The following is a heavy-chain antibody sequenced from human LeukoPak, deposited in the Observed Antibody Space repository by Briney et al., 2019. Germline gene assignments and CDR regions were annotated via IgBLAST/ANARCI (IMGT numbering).Heavy chain of an antibody. Sequence: GGSLRLSCAASGFTFSSYAMSWVRQAPGEGLEWVSAISGSGDGTYYADSVRGRFAISRDNSKNTLYLQMNSLRAEDTAVYYCARGYYDSSGYYYFAFNIWGQGTMVTVSS. D-gene: IGHD3-22*01. CDR3: ARGYYDSSGYYYFAFNI. CDR2: ISGSGDGT. J-gene: IGHJ3*02. V-gene: IGHV3-23*01. CDR1: GFTFSSYA.